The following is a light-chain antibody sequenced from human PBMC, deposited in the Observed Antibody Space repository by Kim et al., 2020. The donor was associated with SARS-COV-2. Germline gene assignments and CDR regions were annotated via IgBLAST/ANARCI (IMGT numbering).Light chain of an antibody. J-gene: IGKJ4*01. CDR1: QGISSA. V-gene: IGKV1-13*02. Sequence: AIQLTQSPSSLSASVGDRVTITCRASQGISSALAWYQQKPGKAPKLLIYDASSLESGVPSRFSGSGSETDFTLTISSLQPEDFATYYCQQFNSYPTFGGGTKVDIK. CDR3: QQFNSYPT. CDR2: DAS.